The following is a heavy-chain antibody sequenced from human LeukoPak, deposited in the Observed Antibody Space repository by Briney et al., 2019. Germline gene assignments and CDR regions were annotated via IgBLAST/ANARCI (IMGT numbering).Heavy chain of an antibody. CDR2: INPSGGST. CDR3: ARTPYYCGGDCPAFDY. D-gene: IGHD2-21*02. CDR1: GYTFTSYY. Sequence: ASVKVSCKASGYTFTSYYMHWVRQAPGQGLEWMGIINPSGGSTSYAQKFQGRVTMATDTSTSTAYMELRSLRSDDTAVYYCARTPYYCGGDCPAFDYWGQGTLVTVSS. J-gene: IGHJ4*02. V-gene: IGHV1-46*01.